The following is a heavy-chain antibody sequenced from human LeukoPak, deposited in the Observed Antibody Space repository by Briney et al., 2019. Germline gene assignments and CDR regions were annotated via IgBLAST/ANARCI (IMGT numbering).Heavy chain of an antibody. CDR3: ARVLFRGGSWFDP. D-gene: IGHD4-23*01. J-gene: IGHJ5*02. Sequence: SETLSLTCAVYGGSFSGYYWSWIRQPPGKGLEWIGEINHSGSTNYNPSLKSRVTISVDTSKNQFSLKLSSATAADTAVYYCARVLFRGGSWFDPWGQGTLVTVSS. V-gene: IGHV4-34*01. CDR1: GGSFSGYY. CDR2: INHSGST.